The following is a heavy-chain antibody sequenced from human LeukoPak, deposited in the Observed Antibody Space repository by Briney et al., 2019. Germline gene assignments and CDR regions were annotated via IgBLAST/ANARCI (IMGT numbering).Heavy chain of an antibody. J-gene: IGHJ2*01. Sequence: GGSLRLSCAASGFTFSSFTMSWVRQAPEKGLEWLSVYNGGNDGTYYADSVKGRFTISRDNSKNTLYLQLNSLRTEDTAVYYCAKANGVTGTTYWYFDLWGRGTLVTVSS. CDR1: GFTFSSFT. D-gene: IGHD1-7*01. CDR3: AKANGVTGTTYWYFDL. V-gene: IGHV3-23*01. CDR2: YNGGNDGT.